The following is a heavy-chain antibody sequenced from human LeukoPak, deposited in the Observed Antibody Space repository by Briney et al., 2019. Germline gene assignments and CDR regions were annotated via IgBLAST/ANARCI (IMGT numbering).Heavy chain of an antibody. CDR3: TTQGHYYDSSGYNFVDY. Sequence: GGSLRLSCAASGFTFSSYSMSWVRQAPGKGLEWVARIKSKNDGGTTDYAAPVKGRFTISRDDSKNTVYLQMNSLKTEDTAVYYCTTQGHYYDSSGYNFVDYWGQGTLVTVSS. V-gene: IGHV3-15*01. J-gene: IGHJ4*02. CDR1: GFTFSSYS. CDR2: IKSKNDGGTT. D-gene: IGHD3-22*01.